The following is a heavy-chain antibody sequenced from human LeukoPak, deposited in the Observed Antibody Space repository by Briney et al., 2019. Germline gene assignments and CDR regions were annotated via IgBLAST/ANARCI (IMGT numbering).Heavy chain of an antibody. V-gene: IGHV3-23*01. CDR3: AKQNVRGTGGFDY. D-gene: IGHD3-10*01. Sequence: GGSLRLSCAASGFTFSSYAMSWVRQAPGKGLEWVSAISGSGGSTYHADSVKGRFTISRDNSKNTLYLQMNSLRAEDTAVYYCAKQNVRGTGGFDYWGQGTLVTVSS. CDR2: ISGSGGST. J-gene: IGHJ4*02. CDR1: GFTFSSYA.